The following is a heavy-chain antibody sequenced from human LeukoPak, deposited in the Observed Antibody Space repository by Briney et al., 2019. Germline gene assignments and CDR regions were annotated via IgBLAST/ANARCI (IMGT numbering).Heavy chain of an antibody. CDR1: GGSISSGGYS. J-gene: IGHJ2*01. Sequence: SETLSLTCAVSGGSISSGGYSWSWIRQPPGKGLEWIGYIYHSGSTYYNPSLKSRVTISVDRSKNQFSLKLSSVTAADTAVYYCATYSGYDTGWYFDLWGRGTLVTVSS. V-gene: IGHV4-30-2*01. CDR2: IYHSGST. CDR3: ATYSGYDTGWYFDL. D-gene: IGHD5-12*01.